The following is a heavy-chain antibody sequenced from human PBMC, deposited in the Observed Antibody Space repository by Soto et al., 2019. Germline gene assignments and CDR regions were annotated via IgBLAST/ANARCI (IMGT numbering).Heavy chain of an antibody. J-gene: IGHJ6*02. CDR3: AKRIADRKNYYYGMDV. CDR2: ISYDGSNK. Sequence: GGSLILSCAASGFTVSIYCMHWVRQAPVKGLEWVAVISYDGSNKYYADSVKGRFTISRDNSKNTLYLQMNSLRAEDTAVYYCAKRIADRKNYYYGMDVWGQGTTVTVSS. CDR1: GFTVSIYC. V-gene: IGHV3-30*18. D-gene: IGHD6-13*01.